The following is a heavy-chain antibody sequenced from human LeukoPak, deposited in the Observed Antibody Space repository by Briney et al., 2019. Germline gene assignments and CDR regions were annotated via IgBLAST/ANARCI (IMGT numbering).Heavy chain of an antibody. V-gene: IGHV3-21*01. D-gene: IGHD3-10*01. J-gene: IGHJ6*02. CDR1: GFTFSSYG. Sequence: PGGSLRLSCAASGFTFSSYGMHWVRQAPGKGLERVSSISLSSTYIYYADSVRGRFTISRDNAKNSLYLQMNSLRAEDTAVYYCARDHEEGNYGMDVWGQGTTVTVSS. CDR3: ARDHEEGNYGMDV. CDR2: ISLSSTYI.